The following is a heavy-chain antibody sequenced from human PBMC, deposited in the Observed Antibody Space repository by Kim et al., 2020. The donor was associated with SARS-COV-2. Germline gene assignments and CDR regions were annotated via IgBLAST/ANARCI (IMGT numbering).Heavy chain of an antibody. V-gene: IGHV5-51*01. CDR1: GYSFTSYW. Sequence: GESLKISCKGSGYSFTSYWIGWVRQMPGKGLEWMGIIYPGDSDTRYSPSFQGQVTISADKSISTAYLQWSSLKASDTAMYYCARLSIWFGEVLNYGMDVWGQGTTVTVSS. J-gene: IGHJ6*02. CDR2: IYPGDSDT. CDR3: ARLSIWFGEVLNYGMDV. D-gene: IGHD3-10*01.